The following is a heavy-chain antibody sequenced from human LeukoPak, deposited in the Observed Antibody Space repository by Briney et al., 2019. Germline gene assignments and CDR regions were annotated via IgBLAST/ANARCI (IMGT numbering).Heavy chain of an antibody. V-gene: IGHV3-21*01. CDR3: ARETTVTSGWFDP. Sequence: GGSLRLSCAASGFTFSSYSMIWVRQAPGKGLEWVSSITSSSSYIYYADSVKGRFTISRDNAKNSLYLQMNNLRAEDTAVYYCARETTVTSGWFDPWGQGSLVTVSS. D-gene: IGHD4-17*01. J-gene: IGHJ5*02. CDR2: ITSSSSYI. CDR1: GFTFSSYS.